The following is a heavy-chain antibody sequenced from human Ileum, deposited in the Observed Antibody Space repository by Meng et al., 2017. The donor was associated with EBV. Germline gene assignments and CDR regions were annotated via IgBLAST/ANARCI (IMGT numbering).Heavy chain of an antibody. CDR2: TYYRSKWYN. V-gene: IGHV6-1*01. D-gene: IGHD3-22*01. CDR1: GDSVSSNSAA. J-gene: IGHJ4*02. CDR3: ARDSSSSAYSPFDY. Sequence: VPLQQSGTGLVNPCQTPSLTCALSGDSVSSNSAAWNWIRQSPSRGLGWLGRTYYRSKWYNDYAVSVKSRITINPDTSKNQFSLQLNSVTPEDTAVYYCARDSSSSAYSPFDYWGQGTLVTVSS.